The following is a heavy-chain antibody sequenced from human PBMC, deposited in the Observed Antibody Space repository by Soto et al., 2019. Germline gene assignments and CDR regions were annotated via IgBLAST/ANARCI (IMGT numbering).Heavy chain of an antibody. Sequence: PSETLSLTCTVSGGSIGSRSYYWGWIRHSPGKGLEWIGNIYYSGNTFYNPSLQSRVAISVDTSKNQFYLHLSSVTAADTAIFYCASIAAPGTTHFDFWGQGTLVTVYS. CDR1: GGSIGSRSYY. D-gene: IGHD6-13*01. V-gene: IGHV4-39*01. CDR2: IYYSGNT. J-gene: IGHJ4*02. CDR3: ASIAAPGTTHFDF.